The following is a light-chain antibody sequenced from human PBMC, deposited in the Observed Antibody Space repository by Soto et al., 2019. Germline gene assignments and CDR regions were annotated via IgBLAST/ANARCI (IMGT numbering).Light chain of an antibody. CDR1: QSVSSSY. V-gene: IGKV3-20*01. CDR3: QQYGSSPPYT. Sequence: EIVLTQSPGTLSLSPGERATLSCRASQSVSSSYLSWYQQKPGQDPRLLIYGASSRATGSPDRFSGSGSWTNFTITISRLEPEDVAVYYCQQYGSSPPYTFGQGTKLEIK. CDR2: GAS. J-gene: IGKJ2*01.